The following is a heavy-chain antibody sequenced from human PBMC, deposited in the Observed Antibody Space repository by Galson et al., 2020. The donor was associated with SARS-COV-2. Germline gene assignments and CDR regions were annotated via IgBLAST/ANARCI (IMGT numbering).Heavy chain of an antibody. CDR1: GGSFSGYS. CDR3: ARGHRGVVPSPVLGLGPGYSYYYMDV. J-gene: IGHJ6*03. CDR2: INVSGNT. D-gene: IGHD3-10*01. Sequence: SETLSLTCAVYGGSFSGYSWTWIRQPPGKGLEWIGEINVSGNTNYSPSLRSRVTISVDTSTNQFSLNLRSVTAADTAVYYCARGHRGVVPSPVLGLGPGYSYYYMDVWDKGPRSPSP. V-gene: IGHV4-34*01.